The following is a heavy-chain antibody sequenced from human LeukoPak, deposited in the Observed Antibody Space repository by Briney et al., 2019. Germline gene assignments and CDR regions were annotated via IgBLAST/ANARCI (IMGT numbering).Heavy chain of an antibody. D-gene: IGHD6-13*01. J-gene: IGHJ6*02. V-gene: IGHV5-51*01. Sequence: GESLKISCKGSGYSFTSYWIGWVRQMPGQGLEWMGIIYPGDSDTSYSPSFQGQVTISADKSISTAYLQWSSLKASDTAMYYCARRIAAAGDYYYYGMDVWGQGTTVTVSS. CDR3: ARRIAAAGDYYYYGMDV. CDR2: IYPGDSDT. CDR1: GYSFTSYW.